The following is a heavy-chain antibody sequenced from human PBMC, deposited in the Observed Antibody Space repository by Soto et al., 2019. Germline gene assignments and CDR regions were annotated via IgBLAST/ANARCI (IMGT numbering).Heavy chain of an antibody. D-gene: IGHD1-26*01. Sequence: ASVKVSCKASGYTFTSYSISWVRQAPGQGLEWMGWISAYNGNTNYAQKLQGRVTMTTDTSTSTAYMELRSLRSDDTAVYYCARGGWELLRVQDRYYYYGMDVWGQGTTVTVSS. CDR3: ARGGWELLRVQDRYYYYGMDV. CDR1: GYTFTSYS. CDR2: ISAYNGNT. V-gene: IGHV1-18*01. J-gene: IGHJ6*02.